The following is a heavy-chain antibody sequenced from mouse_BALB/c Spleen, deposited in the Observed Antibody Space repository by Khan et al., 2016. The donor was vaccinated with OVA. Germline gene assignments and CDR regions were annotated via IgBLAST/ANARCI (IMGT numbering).Heavy chain of an antibody. CDR1: GYIFTSYW. Sequence: QIQLVQSGAELVRPGASVKLSCKTSGYIFTSYWIHWVKQRSGQGLEWIARIYPGTDNTYYNEKLRDKATLTADKSSSTAYIQLSSLTSEDSAVYFCAREEALYYFAYWGQGTTLTVSS. CDR3: AREEALYYFAY. V-gene: IGHV1-76*01. D-gene: IGHD1-1*01. CDR2: IYPGTDNT. J-gene: IGHJ2*01.